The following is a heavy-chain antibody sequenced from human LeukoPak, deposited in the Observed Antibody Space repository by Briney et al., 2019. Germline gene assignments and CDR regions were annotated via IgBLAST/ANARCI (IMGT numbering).Heavy chain of an antibody. V-gene: IGHV3-30*02. J-gene: IGHJ4*02. CDR3: AKVPSVVVAATLLDY. Sequence: QSGGSLRLSYAASGFTFSSYGMHWVRQAPGKGLEWVAFIRYDGSNKYYADSVKGRFTISRDNSKNTLYLQMNSLRAEDTAVYYCAKVPSVVVAATLLDYWGQGTLVTVSS. D-gene: IGHD2-15*01. CDR1: GFTFSSYG. CDR2: IRYDGSNK.